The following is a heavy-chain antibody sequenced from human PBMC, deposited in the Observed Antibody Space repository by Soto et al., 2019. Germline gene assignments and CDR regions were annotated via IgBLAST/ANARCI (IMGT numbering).Heavy chain of an antibody. Sequence: QVQLVQSGAEVKKPGSSVRVSCKASGTIFSRYTISWVRQAPGQGLEWMGRIIPILGETNSAQKFQGRVTLTADKSTNTAYMEINSLRLEDTALYYCARVLWGRMDDWGQGTTVTVSS. V-gene: IGHV1-69*08. CDR3: ARVLWGRMDD. J-gene: IGHJ6*02. CDR2: IIPILGET. CDR1: GTIFSRYT. D-gene: IGHD3-10*01.